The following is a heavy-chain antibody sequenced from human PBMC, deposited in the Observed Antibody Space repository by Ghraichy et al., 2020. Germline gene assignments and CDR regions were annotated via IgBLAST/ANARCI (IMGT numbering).Heavy chain of an antibody. D-gene: IGHD4-17*01. Sequence: ASVKVSCKASGYMFTGYYIHWERQAPGQGLQWMGWLNPNSGATNYAQRFQGRVTMTRDTSISTAYMELIRLSSDDTAVYYCARGDAGTVTTGVYWGQGTLVTVSA. CDR2: LNPNSGAT. CDR3: ARGDAGTVTTGVY. J-gene: IGHJ4*02. V-gene: IGHV1-2*02. CDR1: GYMFTGYY.